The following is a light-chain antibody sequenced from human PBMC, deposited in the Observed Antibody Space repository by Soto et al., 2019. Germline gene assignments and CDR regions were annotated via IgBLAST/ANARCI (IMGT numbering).Light chain of an antibody. V-gene: IGKV1-5*03. Sequence: DIQLTKSPSTMSASEGDRVTISCRASQSVSIWLAWYQQKPGRDPKLLIYKSSILESGVPSRFSGSGSGTDFTLTISSLQPEDFATYYCQQSYSTRLTFGGGTKVDI. J-gene: IGKJ4*01. CDR3: QQSYSTRLT. CDR1: QSVSIW. CDR2: KSS.